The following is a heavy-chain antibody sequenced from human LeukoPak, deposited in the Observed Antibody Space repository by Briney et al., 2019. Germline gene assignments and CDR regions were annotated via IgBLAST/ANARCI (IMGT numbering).Heavy chain of an antibody. D-gene: IGHD3-22*01. CDR3: ARGPNRYYYDSSLPYYFDY. Sequence: SETLSLTCTVSGGSISSHYWSWIRQPPGKGLEWIGYISYSGSTKYNPYLKSRVTISVDRSKNQFSLKLSSVTAADTAVYYCARGPNRYYYDSSLPYYFDYWGQGTLVTVSS. V-gene: IGHV4-59*11. CDR2: ISYSGST. CDR1: GGSISSHY. J-gene: IGHJ4*02.